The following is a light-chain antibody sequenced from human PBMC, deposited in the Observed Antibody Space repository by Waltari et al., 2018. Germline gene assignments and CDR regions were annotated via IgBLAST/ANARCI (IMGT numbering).Light chain of an antibody. Sequence: DIQMTQSPSSLSASVGDRVTITCRASQSISTFLNWYQQKPGKAPEHLIYAASSLQTGVPSRCSGSGSGTDFTLTISGLQPEDLATYYCQLSHRTPPTFGQGTKVEIK. CDR3: QLSHRTPPT. CDR2: AAS. CDR1: QSISTF. V-gene: IGKV1-39*01. J-gene: IGKJ1*01.